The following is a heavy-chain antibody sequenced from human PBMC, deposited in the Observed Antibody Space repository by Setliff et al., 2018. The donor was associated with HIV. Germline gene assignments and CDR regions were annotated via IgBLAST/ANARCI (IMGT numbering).Heavy chain of an antibody. CDR1: GYSFSAYA. CDR3: ARGPPSQVDY. CDR2: INTDTGNP. Sequence: ASVKVSCKASGYSFSAYAINWVRQVPGQGLEWMGWINTDTGNPTYAQGFTGRFVFSLDTSVNTAYLQISSLKTEDSAVYYCARGPPSQVDYWGQGTLVTVSS. V-gene: IGHV7-4-1*02. J-gene: IGHJ4*02.